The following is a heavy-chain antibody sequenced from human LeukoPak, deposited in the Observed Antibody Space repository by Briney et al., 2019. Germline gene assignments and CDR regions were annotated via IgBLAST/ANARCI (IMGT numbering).Heavy chain of an antibody. D-gene: IGHD3-9*01. V-gene: IGHV4-34*01. CDR2: INHSGST. CDR1: GGSFSGYY. J-gene: IGHJ4*02. CDR3: ARLLRYFDWPPDY. Sequence: PSETLSLTCAVYGGSFSGYYWSWIRQPPGKGLEWIGEINHSGSTNYNPSLKSRVTISVDTSKNQFSLKLSSVTAADTAVYYCARLLRYFDWPPDYWGQGTLATVSS.